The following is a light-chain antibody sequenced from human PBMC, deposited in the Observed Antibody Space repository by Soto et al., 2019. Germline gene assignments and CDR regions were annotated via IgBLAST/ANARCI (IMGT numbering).Light chain of an antibody. J-gene: IGKJ1*01. CDR2: DAS. CDR3: QKRRSWPRT. V-gene: IGKV3-11*01. CDR1: QSVSSS. Sequence: EMVLTRSRATRSWSPVKRFTLSGRASQSVSSSLAWYQQKPGQAPRLLIYDASSRATGIPARFSGSGSGTDFTLTISSLEPEDFAIYYCQKRRSWPRTFGQGTKVDIK.